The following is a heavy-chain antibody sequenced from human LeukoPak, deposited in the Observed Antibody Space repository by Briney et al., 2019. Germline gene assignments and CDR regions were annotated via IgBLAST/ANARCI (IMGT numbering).Heavy chain of an antibody. CDR1: GFTFSSYE. CDR3: ARDSTIAFYDSSGMD. J-gene: IGHJ4*02. Sequence: GGSLRLSCAASGFTFSSYEMNWVRQAPGRGLEWVSYISSSDTTIYYADSVKGRFTISRDNAKNSLYLQMNSLRAEDTAVYYCARDSTIAFYDSSGMDWGQGTLVTVSS. CDR2: ISSSDTTI. D-gene: IGHD3-22*01. V-gene: IGHV3-48*03.